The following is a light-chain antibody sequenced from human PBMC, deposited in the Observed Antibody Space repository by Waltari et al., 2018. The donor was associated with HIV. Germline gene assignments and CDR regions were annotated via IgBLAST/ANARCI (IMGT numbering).Light chain of an antibody. Sequence: QSALTQPASVSGSPGQSVNMSCTGSNSDVGQYDFVSWYQHNPGQAPHLIIYDVNTRPSVVSLRFSGSKSGNSASLTISGLQAEDEANYYCCSYAGGPFVFGSGT. V-gene: IGLV2-23*02. CDR2: DVN. J-gene: IGLJ1*01. CDR3: CSYAGGPFV. CDR1: NSDVGQYDF.